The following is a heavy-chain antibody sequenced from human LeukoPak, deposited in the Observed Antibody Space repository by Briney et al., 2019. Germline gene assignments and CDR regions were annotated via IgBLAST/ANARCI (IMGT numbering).Heavy chain of an antibody. CDR2: INQDGSVK. D-gene: IGHD6-19*01. CDR3: AVIDSNVWQVGLDY. J-gene: IGHJ4*02. CDR1: AFSFRTYW. Sequence: PGGSLRLSCVASAFSFRTYWMNWVRQAPGKGLEWVANINQDGSVKHYLDSVKGRFTISRDNAKNSLYLQMNSLRADDTAVYYCAVIDSNVWQVGLDYWGQGTQVTVSS. V-gene: IGHV3-7*01.